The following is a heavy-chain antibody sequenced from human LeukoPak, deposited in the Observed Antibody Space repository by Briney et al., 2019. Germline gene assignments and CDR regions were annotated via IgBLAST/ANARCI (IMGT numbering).Heavy chain of an antibody. CDR1: GFTFSGYS. J-gene: IGHJ4*02. CDR3: ARVAVPRFLEWSHFDY. V-gene: IGHV3-21*01. D-gene: IGHD3-3*01. CDR2: ISSSSSYI. Sequence: PGGSLRLSCAASGFTFSGYSMNWVRQAPGKGLEWVSSISSSSSYIYYADSVKGRFTISRDNAKNSLYLQMNSLRAEDTAVYYCARVAVPRFLEWSHFDYWGQGTLVTVSS.